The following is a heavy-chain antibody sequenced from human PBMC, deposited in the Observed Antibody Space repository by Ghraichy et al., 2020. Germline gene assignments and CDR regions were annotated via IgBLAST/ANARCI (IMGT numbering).Heavy chain of an antibody. V-gene: IGHV4-61*01. J-gene: IGHJ4*02. CDR3: ARVRGYNYGLFDY. CDR1: GGSVNSGNYY. Sequence: SETLSLTCSVSGGSVNSGNYYWSWIRQPPGKGLEWIGYIFYSGSSNYSPSLKSRVTISVDTSKNQFSLRLSSVTAADTSGYYCARVRGYNYGLFDYWGQGTLVTVSS. CDR2: IFYSGSS. D-gene: IGHD5-18*01.